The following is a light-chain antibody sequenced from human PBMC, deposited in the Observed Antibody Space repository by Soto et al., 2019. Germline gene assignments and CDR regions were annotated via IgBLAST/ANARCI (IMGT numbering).Light chain of an antibody. CDR2: SNN. Sequence: QSVLTQPPSASGTPGQMVTISCSGSSSNIGSNTVNRYQQLPGTAPKLLIYSNNQRPSGVPDRFSGSKSGTSASLAISGLQSEDEADYYCAAWDDSLNGYVFGTGTKVTVL. CDR1: SSNIGSNT. V-gene: IGLV1-44*01. J-gene: IGLJ1*01. CDR3: AAWDDSLNGYV.